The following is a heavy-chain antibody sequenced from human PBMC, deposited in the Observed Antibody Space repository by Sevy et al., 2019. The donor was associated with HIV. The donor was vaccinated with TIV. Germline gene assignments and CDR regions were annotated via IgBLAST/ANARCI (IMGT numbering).Heavy chain of an antibody. CDR3: AKVAPGRLTYFNFDN. Sequence: GGSLRLSCAASGFMFSSYGMNWVHQAPGKGLEWVSYISGFSSHIYYADSMKGRFTISRDNAKNSLYLQIDSLRAEDTAVYYCAKVAPGRLTYFNFDNWGQGTLVTVSS. CDR2: ISGFSSHI. V-gene: IGHV3-21*06. D-gene: IGHD3-9*01. J-gene: IGHJ4*02. CDR1: GFMFSSYG.